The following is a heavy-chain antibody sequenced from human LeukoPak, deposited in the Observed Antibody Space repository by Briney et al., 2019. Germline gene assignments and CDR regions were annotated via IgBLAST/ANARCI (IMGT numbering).Heavy chain of an antibody. D-gene: IGHD5-18*01. J-gene: IGHJ4*02. Sequence: GGSLRLSCAASGFTFSSYGMHWVRQAPGKGLEWVAFIRYDGSNKYYADSVKGRFTISRDNSKNTLYLQMNSLRAEDTAVYYCAKDPGYSYGPYFDYWGQGTLVIVSS. CDR2: IRYDGSNK. CDR1: GFTFSSYG. CDR3: AKDPGYSYGPYFDY. V-gene: IGHV3-30*02.